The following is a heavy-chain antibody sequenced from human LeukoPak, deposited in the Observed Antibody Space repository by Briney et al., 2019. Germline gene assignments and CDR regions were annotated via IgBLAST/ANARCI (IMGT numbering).Heavy chain of an antibody. J-gene: IGHJ3*01. Sequence: PGGSLRPSCAASGFTVSSNSMSWVRQAPGKGLEWVSLIYSGGGTYYADSVKGRFTISRDNSKNTLYLQMNSLRAEDTAVYFCARETYDILTGRGAFDLWGQGTMVTVSS. D-gene: IGHD3-9*01. CDR1: GFTVSSNS. V-gene: IGHV3-53*01. CDR2: IYSGGGT. CDR3: ARETYDILTGRGAFDL.